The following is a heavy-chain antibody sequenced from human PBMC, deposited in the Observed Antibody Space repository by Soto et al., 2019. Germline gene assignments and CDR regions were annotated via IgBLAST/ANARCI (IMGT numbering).Heavy chain of an antibody. J-gene: IGHJ4*02. D-gene: IGHD3-22*01. V-gene: IGHV1-18*01. CDR1: GYTFSSHG. Sequence: ASVKVSCKASGYTFSSHGISWVRQAPGQGLEWMGWISAYNGNTNYAQKLQGRVTMTTDTSTSTVYLELRSLRSDDTAVYYYDSSGPRYYFDYWGQGTLVTVSS. CDR3: DSSGPRYYFDY. CDR2: ISAYNGNT.